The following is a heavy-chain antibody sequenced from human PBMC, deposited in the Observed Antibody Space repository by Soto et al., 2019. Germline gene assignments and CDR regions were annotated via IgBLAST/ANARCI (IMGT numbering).Heavy chain of an antibody. D-gene: IGHD3-9*01. V-gene: IGHV4-59*01. CDR2: IYYSGST. Sequence: SETLSLTCTVSGGSISSYYWSWIRQPPGKGLEWIGYIYYSGSTNYNPSLKSRVTISVDTSKNQFSLKLSSVTAADTAVYYCARDQESYYDILTGLPPDYWGQGTLVTVSS. CDR1: GGSISSYY. J-gene: IGHJ4*02. CDR3: ARDQESYYDILTGLPPDY.